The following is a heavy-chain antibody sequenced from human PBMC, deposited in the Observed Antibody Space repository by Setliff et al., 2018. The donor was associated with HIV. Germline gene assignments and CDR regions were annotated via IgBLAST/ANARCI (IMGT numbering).Heavy chain of an antibody. CDR3: AKDYTPTFWEYNWFDV. CDR1: GFTFNTYG. D-gene: IGHD3-16*01. J-gene: IGHJ5*02. CDR2: ISGSGDST. Sequence: GGSLRLSCSASGFTFNTYGMSWVRQAPGKGLEWVSGISGSGDSTFYAHSVKGRFTISRDNSRDTLYLEMNNLRAEDTALYYCAKDYTPTFWEYNWFDVWGQGTQVTVSS. V-gene: IGHV3-23*01.